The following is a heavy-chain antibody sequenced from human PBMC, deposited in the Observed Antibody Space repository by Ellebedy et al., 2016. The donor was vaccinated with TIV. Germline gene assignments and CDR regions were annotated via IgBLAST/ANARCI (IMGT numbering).Heavy chain of an antibody. Sequence: ASVKVSCKASGYTFTSYYMHWVRQAPGQGLEWMGWISAYNGNTNYAQKLQGRVTMTTDTSTSTAYMELRSLRSDDTAVYYCARGGGSSWYVELDYWGQGTLVTVSS. V-gene: IGHV1-18*04. D-gene: IGHD6-13*01. CDR3: ARGGGSSWYVELDY. CDR1: GYTFTSYY. J-gene: IGHJ4*02. CDR2: ISAYNGNT.